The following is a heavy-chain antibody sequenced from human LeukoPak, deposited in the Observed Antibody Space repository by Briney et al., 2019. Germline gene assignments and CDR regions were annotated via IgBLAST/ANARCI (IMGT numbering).Heavy chain of an antibody. CDR3: VRRDTGWNYFDY. Sequence: SETLSLTCAVSGGSINSHYWGWIRQLPGKGLQWIGDSYYTGKNNYNPSLKSRVTISLDTSKDHLSLKLTSVLAADTAIYYCVRRDTGWNYFDYWGQGILVTVSS. V-gene: IGHV4-59*08. CDR1: GGSINSHY. J-gene: IGHJ4*02. D-gene: IGHD6-19*01. CDR2: SYYTGKN.